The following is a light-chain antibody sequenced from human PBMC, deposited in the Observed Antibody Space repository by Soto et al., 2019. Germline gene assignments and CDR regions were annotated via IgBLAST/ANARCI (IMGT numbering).Light chain of an antibody. CDR2: GAS. V-gene: IGKV3D-15*01. J-gene: IGKJ5*01. CDR3: QQYNNWPLT. CDR1: QSVSSN. Sequence: IMLTQSPATLSVCPGERATLSCRASQSVSSNSAWHQQRPGQAPRLLIYGASTRATGVPARFSGGGSGTEFTLTITSLQSEDFAVYWCQQYNNWPLTFGPGTRLEI.